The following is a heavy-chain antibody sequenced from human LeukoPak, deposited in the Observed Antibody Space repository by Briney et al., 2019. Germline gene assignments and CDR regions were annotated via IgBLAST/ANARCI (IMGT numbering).Heavy chain of an antibody. V-gene: IGHV3-30*04. CDR1: GFTFSSYA. Sequence: GGSLRLSCAASGFTFSSYALHWVRQAPGKGLEWVAVISYDGSNKYYADSVKGRFTISRDNSKNTLYLQMNSLRAEDTAVYYCARDRSPVVVAAIYGDDVGYFDYWGRGTLVTVSS. CDR2: ISYDGSNK. CDR3: ARDRSPVVVAAIYGDDVGYFDY. J-gene: IGHJ4*02. D-gene: IGHD2-15*01.